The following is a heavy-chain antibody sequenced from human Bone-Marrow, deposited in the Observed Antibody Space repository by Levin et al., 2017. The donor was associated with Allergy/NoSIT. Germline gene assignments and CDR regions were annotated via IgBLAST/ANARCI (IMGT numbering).Heavy chain of an antibody. V-gene: IGHV4-34*01. J-gene: IGHJ4*02. CDR1: GGSFSGYY. CDR2: INHSGST. CDR3: ASRSGGDLY. D-gene: IGHD2-21*02. Sequence: PSETLSLTCAVYGGSFSGYYWSWIRQPPGKGLEWIGEINHSGSTNYNPSLKSRVTISVDTSKNQFSLKLSSVTAADTAVYYCASRSGGDLYWGQGTLVTVSS.